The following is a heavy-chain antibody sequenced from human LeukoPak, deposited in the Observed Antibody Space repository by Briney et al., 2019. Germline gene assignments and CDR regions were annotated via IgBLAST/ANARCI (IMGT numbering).Heavy chain of an antibody. J-gene: IGHJ5*02. V-gene: IGHV1-8*03. Sequence: ASVKVSCRASGYTFTSYDINWVRQATGQGLEWMRWMNPNSGNTGYAQKFQGRVTITRNTSISTAYMELSSLRSEDTAVYYCARGAFLNYDFCSGYYFFPNNWFDPWGQGTLVTVSS. D-gene: IGHD3-3*01. CDR3: ARGAFLNYDFCSGYYFFPNNWFDP. CDR2: MNPNSGNT. CDR1: GYTFTSYD.